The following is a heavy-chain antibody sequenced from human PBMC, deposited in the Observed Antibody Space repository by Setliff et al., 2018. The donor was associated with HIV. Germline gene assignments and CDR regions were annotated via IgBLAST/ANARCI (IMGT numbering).Heavy chain of an antibody. CDR3: ARGVVIAAHNWFDP. CDR2: ISSSSDTI. Sequence: PGGSLRLSCAASGFTFSSYSMNWVRQAPGKGLEWVSYISSSSDTIYYADSVKGRFTISRDNAKSSLYLQMNSPRAEDTAVYYCARGVVIAAHNWFDPWGQGTLVTVSS. D-gene: IGHD2-15*01. CDR1: GFTFSSYS. J-gene: IGHJ5*02. V-gene: IGHV3-48*01.